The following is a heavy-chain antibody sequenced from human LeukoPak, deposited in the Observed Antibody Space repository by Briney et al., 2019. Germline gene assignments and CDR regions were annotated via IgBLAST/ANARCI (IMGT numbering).Heavy chain of an antibody. J-gene: IGHJ4*02. CDR3: AKDQYSRDYFDLDY. CDR2: TSYDGSTE. CDR1: GFTFGSYA. D-gene: IGHD4-17*01. Sequence: PGGSPRLSCAASGFTFGSYAMHWVRPAPGKGLEWVAYTSYDGSTEYYADSVKGRFTIYRDNSKDTLYLQMNSLRAEDTAVYFCAKDQYSRDYFDLDYWGQGTLGTVSP. V-gene: IGHV3-30*18.